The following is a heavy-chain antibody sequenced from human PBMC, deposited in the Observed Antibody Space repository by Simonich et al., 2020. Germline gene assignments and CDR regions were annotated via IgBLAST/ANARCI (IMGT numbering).Heavy chain of an antibody. CDR2: INSDGSST. Sequence: EVQLVESGGGLVQPGGSLRLSCAASGFTFSSYWMHWVRQAPGKGLGWVSRINSDGSSTSYADSVNGRFTIARDNAKNTLYLQMNSLRAEDTAVYYCARDYSNYDAFDIWGQGTMVTVSS. CDR1: GFTFSSYW. CDR3: ARDYSNYDAFDI. J-gene: IGHJ3*02. V-gene: IGHV3-74*01. D-gene: IGHD4-4*01.